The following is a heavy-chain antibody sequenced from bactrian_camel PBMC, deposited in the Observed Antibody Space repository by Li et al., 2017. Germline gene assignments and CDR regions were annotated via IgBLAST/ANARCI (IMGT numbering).Heavy chain of an antibody. J-gene: IGHJ4*01. D-gene: IGHD2*01. CDR1: AYGDTYNC. CDR2: IYMIGGST. CDR3: AADGGLSDCSSSFQDYEYNF. Sequence: HVQLVESGGGSVQAGGSLRLSCQASAYGDTYNCIGWFRQAPGGEREGVAMIYMIGGSTYYVDSVEGRFTISRDSAKNTLFLTMNTLKPEDTGMYYCAADGGLSDCSSSFQDYEYNFWGRGTQVTVS. V-gene: IGHV3-3*01.